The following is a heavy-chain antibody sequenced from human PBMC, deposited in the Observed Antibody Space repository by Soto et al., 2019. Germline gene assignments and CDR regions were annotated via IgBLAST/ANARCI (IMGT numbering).Heavy chain of an antibody. J-gene: IGHJ5*02. Sequence: QVQLVQSGAEVKKPGASVKVSCKASGYTFTAYYMHWLRQAPGQGLEWMGWINPNSGGTNYAQRFQGRGTVTNDTSISTTSMELSSLGSDDTAVYYCARGDFDRSGNYNAGWFAPWGQGTLVTVSS. CDR3: ARGDFDRSGNYNAGWFAP. CDR2: INPNSGGT. V-gene: IGHV1-2*02. CDR1: GYTFTAYY. D-gene: IGHD3-22*01.